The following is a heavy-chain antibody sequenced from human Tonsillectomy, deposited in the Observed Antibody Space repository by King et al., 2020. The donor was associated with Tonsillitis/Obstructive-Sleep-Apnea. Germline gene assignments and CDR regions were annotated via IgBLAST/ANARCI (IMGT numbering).Heavy chain of an antibody. Sequence: VQLQKSGPGLVKPSETLSLTCTVSGGSISNSSYYWGWIRQPPGKGLEWIGNIYYSGSTYYNPSLKSRVTISVDTSKNQFSLKLSSVTAADTAVYYCARAYITIFGVVITSYYFDYWGQGTLVTVSS. D-gene: IGHD3-3*01. J-gene: IGHJ4*02. CDR1: GGSISNSSYY. CDR3: ARAYITIFGVVITSYYFDY. V-gene: IGHV4-39*01. CDR2: IYYSGST.